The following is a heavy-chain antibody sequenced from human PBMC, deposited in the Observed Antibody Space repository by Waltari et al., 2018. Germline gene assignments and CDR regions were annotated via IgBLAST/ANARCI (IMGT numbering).Heavy chain of an antibody. D-gene: IGHD6-13*01. V-gene: IGHV2-5*02. CDR1: GFSLSTSGVG. CDR2: IYWDDDK. Sequence: QITLTESGPTRVKPTQPLTLTCTFSGFSLSTSGVGVGWIRQPPGKAPEFLALIYWDDDKRYNPSLQSRLSITQDTSNNLVVLTMTNMDPVDTATYYCAHRVVGCCSSWYVGYFDYWGQGILVTVSS. CDR3: AHRVVGCCSSWYVGYFDY. J-gene: IGHJ4*02.